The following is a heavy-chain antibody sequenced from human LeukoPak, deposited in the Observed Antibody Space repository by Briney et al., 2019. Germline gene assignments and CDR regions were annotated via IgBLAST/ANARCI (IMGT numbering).Heavy chain of an antibody. Sequence: SETLSLTCSVSGYSINGGYYWGWVRQSPGKGPEWIGTIFHSGSLFYNPSFKSRVTLSIDTSRDQFSLRLTSVTAADTDIYYCARMGVSYYYDSSTYYPVAFDVWGQGTKVTVSS. CDR2: IFHSGSL. J-gene: IGHJ3*01. V-gene: IGHV4-38-2*01. CDR1: GYSINGGYY. D-gene: IGHD3-22*01. CDR3: ARMGVSYYYDSSTYYPVAFDV.